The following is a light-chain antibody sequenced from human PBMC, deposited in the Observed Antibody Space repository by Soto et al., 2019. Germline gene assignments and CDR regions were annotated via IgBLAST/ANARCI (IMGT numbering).Light chain of an antibody. J-gene: IGKJ4*01. CDR3: QQRSNWLPLT. CDR2: NAS. CDR1: QSVSTF. Sequence: EIVLTQSPGTLSLSPGERATLSCRASQSVSTFLAWFQQKPGQPPRLLIYNASNRTTGIPARFSGSGSGTDFTLTISSLEPEDFAVYYCQQRSNWLPLTFGGGTKVDI. V-gene: IGKV3-11*01.